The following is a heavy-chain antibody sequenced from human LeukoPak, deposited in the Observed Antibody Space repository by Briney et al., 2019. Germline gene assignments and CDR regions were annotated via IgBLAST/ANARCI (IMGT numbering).Heavy chain of an antibody. CDR2: IIPIFDTA. D-gene: IGHD6-13*01. Sequence: SVKVSCKASGGTLSSYAISWVRQAPGQGLEWMGGIIPIFDTAVYAQKFQGRVTVTADESTSTAYMDLSSLTSEDTAVYYCARDNIRGGKGIAAAGGYYWGQGTLVTVSS. CDR3: ARDNIRGGKGIAAAGGYY. V-gene: IGHV1-69*13. CDR1: GGTLSSYA. J-gene: IGHJ4*02.